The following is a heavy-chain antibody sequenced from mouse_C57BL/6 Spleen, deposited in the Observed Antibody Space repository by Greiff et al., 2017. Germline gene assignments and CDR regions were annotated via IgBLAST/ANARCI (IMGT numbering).Heavy chain of an antibody. V-gene: IGHV1-80*01. Sequence: VQLQQSGAELVKPGASVKISCKASGYAFSSYWMNWVKQRPGKGLEWIGQIYPGDGDTNYNGTFKGKATLTADKSSSTAYMQLSSLTSEDSAVYFCARKRGITTVVDHWYFDVWGTGTTVTVSS. J-gene: IGHJ1*03. D-gene: IGHD1-1*01. CDR1: GYAFSSYW. CDR2: IYPGDGDT. CDR3: ARKRGITTVVDHWYFDV.